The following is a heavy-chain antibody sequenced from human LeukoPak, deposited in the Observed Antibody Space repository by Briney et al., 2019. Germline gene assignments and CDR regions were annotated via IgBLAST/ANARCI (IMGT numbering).Heavy chain of an antibody. CDR3: ARDKYGGPGGFFDY. J-gene: IGHJ4*02. Sequence: GGSLRLSCAASGFTFSNFEMNWVRQAPGKGLEWVAVIWYDGSNKYYADSVKGRFTISRDNSKNTLYLQMNSLRAEDTAVYYCARDKYGGPGGFFDYWGQGTLVTVSS. D-gene: IGHD4-23*01. CDR2: IWYDGSNK. CDR1: GFTFSNFE. V-gene: IGHV3-33*08.